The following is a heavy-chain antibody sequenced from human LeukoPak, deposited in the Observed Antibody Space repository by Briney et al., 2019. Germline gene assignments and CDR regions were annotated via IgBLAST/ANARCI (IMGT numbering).Heavy chain of an antibody. D-gene: IGHD6-13*01. CDR1: GYTFTSYY. Sequence: GASVKVSCKASGYTFTSYYMHWVRQAPGQGLEWMGIINPSGGSTSYAQKFQGRVTMTRDMSMSTVYMELSSLRSEDTAVYYCARVSSSWYFDLWGRGTLVTVSS. J-gene: IGHJ2*01. V-gene: IGHV1-46*01. CDR3: ARVSSSWYFDL. CDR2: INPSGGST.